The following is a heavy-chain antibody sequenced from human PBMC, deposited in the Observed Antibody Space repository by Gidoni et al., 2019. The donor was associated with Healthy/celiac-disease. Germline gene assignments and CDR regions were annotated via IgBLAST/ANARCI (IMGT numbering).Heavy chain of an antibody. D-gene: IGHD6-19*01. CDR2: ISSSSSYI. CDR3: ARAVAGPIDFDY. V-gene: IGHV3-21*01. J-gene: IGHJ4*02. Sequence: EVQLVESGGGLVKPGGSLRLSCAASGFPFSSYSMNWVRQAPGKGLEWVSSISSSSSYIYYADSVKGRFTISRDNDKNSLYLQMNSLRAEDTAVYYCARAVAGPIDFDYWGQGTLVTVSS. CDR1: GFPFSSYS.